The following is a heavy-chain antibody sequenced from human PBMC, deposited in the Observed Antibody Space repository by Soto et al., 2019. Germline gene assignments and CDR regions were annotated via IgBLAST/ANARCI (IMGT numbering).Heavy chain of an antibody. CDR3: AKGKKYSGYDSPLDY. J-gene: IGHJ4*02. Sequence: GGSLRLSCAASGFTFSSYGMHWVRQAPGKGLEWVAVISYDGSNKYYADSVKGRFTISRDNSKNTLYLQMNSLRAEDTAVYYCAKGKKYSGYDSPLDYWGQGTLVTVSS. CDR1: GFTFSSYG. D-gene: IGHD5-12*01. CDR2: ISYDGSNK. V-gene: IGHV3-30*18.